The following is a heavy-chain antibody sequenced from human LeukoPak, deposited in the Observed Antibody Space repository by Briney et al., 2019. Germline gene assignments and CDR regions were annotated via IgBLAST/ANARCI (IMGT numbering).Heavy chain of an antibody. Sequence: ASVKVSCKASGYTFTSYHMHWVRQAPGQGLEWMGWINPNSGGTNYAQKFQGRVTMTRDTSISTAYMELSRLRSDDTAVYYCARDSYYYGSGSYSSYAFDIWGQGTMVTVSS. J-gene: IGHJ3*02. CDR1: GYTFTSYH. D-gene: IGHD3-10*01. CDR2: INPNSGGT. V-gene: IGHV1-2*02. CDR3: ARDSYYYGSGSYSSYAFDI.